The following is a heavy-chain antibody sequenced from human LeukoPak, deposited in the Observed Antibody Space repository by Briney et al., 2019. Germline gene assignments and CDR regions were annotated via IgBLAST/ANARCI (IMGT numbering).Heavy chain of an antibody. CDR3: ARGPRVESYSSGWYVNY. CDR1: GGSFSGYY. V-gene: IGHV4-34*01. D-gene: IGHD6-19*01. Sequence: KPSETLSLTCAVYGGSFSGYYWSWIRQPPGKGLEWIGEINHRGSTNYNPPLKSRVTISVDTSKNQFSLNLTSVTAADTAVYYCARGPRVESYSSGWYVNYWGQGTLVTVSS. J-gene: IGHJ4*02. CDR2: INHRGST.